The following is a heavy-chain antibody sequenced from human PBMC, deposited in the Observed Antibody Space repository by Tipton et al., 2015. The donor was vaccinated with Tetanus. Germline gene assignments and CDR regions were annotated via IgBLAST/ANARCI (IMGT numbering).Heavy chain of an antibody. D-gene: IGHD3-16*01. Sequence: SLRLSCAASKFSFSRHSMNWVRLAPGKGLEWVAVISISGDSTYYADSVKGRFTISRDNSKDTLYLQMHSLRVEDTAVYHCAKEIRPNDSWGQGTLVTVSS. CDR3: AKEIRPNDS. CDR2: ISISGDST. J-gene: IGHJ4*02. V-gene: IGHV3-23*01. CDR1: KFSFSRHS.